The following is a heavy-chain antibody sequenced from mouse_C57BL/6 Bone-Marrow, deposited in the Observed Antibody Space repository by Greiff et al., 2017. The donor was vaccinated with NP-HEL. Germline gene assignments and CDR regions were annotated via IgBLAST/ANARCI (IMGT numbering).Heavy chain of an antibody. CDR1: GYAFSSSW. Sequence: QVQLKESGPELVKPGASVKISCKASGYAFSSSWMNWVKQRPGKGLEWIGRIYPGDGDTNYNGKFKGKATLTADKSSSTAYMQLSSLTSEDSAVYFCARGNGYYDAMDYWGQGTSVTVSS. D-gene: IGHD2-2*01. J-gene: IGHJ4*01. CDR2: IYPGDGDT. CDR3: ARGNGYYDAMDY. V-gene: IGHV1-82*01.